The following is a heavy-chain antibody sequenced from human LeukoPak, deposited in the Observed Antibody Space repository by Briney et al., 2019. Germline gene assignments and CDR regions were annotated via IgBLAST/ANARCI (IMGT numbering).Heavy chain of an antibody. J-gene: IGHJ4*02. CDR1: GFTFSSYG. CDR2: ISYDGSNK. V-gene: IGHV3-30*03. D-gene: IGHD2-2*01. Sequence: GGSLRLSCAASGFTFSSYGMHWVRQAPGKGLEWVAIISYDGSNKYYADSVKGRFTISRDNSKNTLYLQMTSLRAEDTAIYYCARPPHSCSSTSCYSQYWGQGTLVSVSS. CDR3: ARPPHSCSSTSCYSQY.